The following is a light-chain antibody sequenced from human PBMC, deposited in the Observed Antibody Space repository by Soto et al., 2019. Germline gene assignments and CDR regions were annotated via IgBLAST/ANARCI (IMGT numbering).Light chain of an antibody. CDR1: RSVSSY. CDR3: QQRSIWPPA. CDR2: DTS. Sequence: VLTQSPATLSLSPGERATLSCGASRSVSSYLAWYQQKPGQAPRLLICDTSNRATGIPARFSGSGSGTDFTLTISSLEPEDFVVYYCQQRSIWPPAFGQGSKVDIK. J-gene: IGKJ1*01. V-gene: IGKV3-11*01.